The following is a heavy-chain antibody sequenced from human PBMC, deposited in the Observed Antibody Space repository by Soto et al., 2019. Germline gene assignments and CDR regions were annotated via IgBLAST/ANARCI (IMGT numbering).Heavy chain of an antibody. J-gene: IGHJ5*02. V-gene: IGHV4-39*01. CDR1: GDSMTSSSYY. CDR2: IYYSERT. D-gene: IGHD1-1*01. CDR3: AGPTGNQFAP. Sequence: QLQLQESGPGLVKPSETLSLTCTVSGDSMTSSSYYWGWIRQPPGKGLEWIGSIYYSERTSYNSGTTNTARSLKGRSAIPGDTPKSGFPRNLGSVPAADTAVFYFAGPTGNQFAPGGKGTRV.